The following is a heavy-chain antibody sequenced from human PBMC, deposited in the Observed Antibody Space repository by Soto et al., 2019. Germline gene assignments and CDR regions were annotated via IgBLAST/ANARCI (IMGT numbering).Heavy chain of an antibody. V-gene: IGHV1-3*01. J-gene: IGHJ5*02. D-gene: IGHD3-16*01. Sequence: QVQLVQSGAEVKKPGASVKVSCKASGYTFTSYAMHWVRQAPGQRLEWIGWINAGNGNTKYSQKFQGRVTITRDTSASTAYMELGSLRSEDTAVYYCARGYGGPIGWFDPWGQGTLVTVSS. CDR1: GYTFTSYA. CDR3: ARGYGGPIGWFDP. CDR2: INAGNGNT.